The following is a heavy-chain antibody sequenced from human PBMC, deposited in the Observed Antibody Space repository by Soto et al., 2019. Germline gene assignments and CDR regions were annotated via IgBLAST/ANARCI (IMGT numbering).Heavy chain of an antibody. Sequence: ASVKVSCKASGYTFTSYGISWVRQAPGQGLEWMGWISAYNGNTNYAQKLQGRVTMTTDTFTSTAYMELRSLRSDDTAVYYCAGGYSYGYVMGGDAFDIWGQGTMVTVSS. CDR2: ISAYNGNT. J-gene: IGHJ3*02. CDR1: GYTFTSYG. CDR3: AGGYSYGYVMGGDAFDI. V-gene: IGHV1-18*01. D-gene: IGHD5-18*01.